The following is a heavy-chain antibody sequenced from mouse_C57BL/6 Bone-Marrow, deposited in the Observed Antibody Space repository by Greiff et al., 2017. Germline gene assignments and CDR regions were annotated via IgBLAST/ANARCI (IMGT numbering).Heavy chain of an antibody. CDR1: GYTFTSYG. CDR2: IYPRSGNT. Sequence: VQLQQSGAELARPGASVKLSCKASGYTFTSYGISWVKQRPGQGLEWIGEIYPRSGNTYYNEKFKGKATLTADKSSSTAYMELRSLTSEDSAVXFCAREVLRDYCDYWGQGTTLTVSS. J-gene: IGHJ2*01. V-gene: IGHV1-81*01. CDR3: AREVLRDYCDY. D-gene: IGHD1-1*01.